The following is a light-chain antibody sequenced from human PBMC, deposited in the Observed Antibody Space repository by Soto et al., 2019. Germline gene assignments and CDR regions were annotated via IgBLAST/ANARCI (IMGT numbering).Light chain of an antibody. CDR2: GAS. J-gene: IGKJ5*01. CDR3: QQYGSSPRT. Sequence: EIVLTQFPGTLSLSPGERATLSCRASQTVSDNSLAWYQQKVGRATRALIYGASNRATGIPDRFSGGGSGTDFTLTITRLEPEDFAVYYCQQYGSSPRTFGQGTRLEI. CDR1: QTVSDNS. V-gene: IGKV3-20*01.